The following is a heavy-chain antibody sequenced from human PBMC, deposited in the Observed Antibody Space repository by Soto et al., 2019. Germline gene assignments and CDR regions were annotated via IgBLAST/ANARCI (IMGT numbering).Heavy chain of an antibody. CDR2: ISGYNGTT. V-gene: IGHV1-18*01. CDR3: AREGQAPYYYYGMDV. CDR1: AYTFTNHG. J-gene: IGHJ6*02. Sequence: AAVKVACTASAYTFTNHGLSCLRQAPGPGREWMGWISGYNGTTKYAEKFQGRVTMTTDTSTSTAHMELRSLRSDDTAVYSCAREGQAPYYYYGMDVWGQGTAVTVSS.